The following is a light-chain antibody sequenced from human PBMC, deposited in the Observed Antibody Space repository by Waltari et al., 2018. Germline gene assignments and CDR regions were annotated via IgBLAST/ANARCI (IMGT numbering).Light chain of an antibody. Sequence: EIVLTQSPGTLSLSPGERAIVPCRASQSVGRTLAWYQQKPGQAPRLLIYGASNRATGSPDRFIGSGSGTEFSLTISGLEPEDSAVYYCQHYLRLPVAFGQGTKVEIK. CDR1: QSVGRT. CDR3: QHYLRLPVA. V-gene: IGKV3-20*01. J-gene: IGKJ1*01. CDR2: GAS.